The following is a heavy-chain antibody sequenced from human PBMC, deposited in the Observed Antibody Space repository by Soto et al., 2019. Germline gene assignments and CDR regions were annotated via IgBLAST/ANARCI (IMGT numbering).Heavy chain of an antibody. J-gene: IGHJ3*01. CDR1: GFIFTNYA. V-gene: IGHV3-23*01. CDR3: VREGRGSFDF. Sequence: GGSLRLSCAASGFIFTNYAMNWVRQAPGKGLEWVSVIGGRGNSAYYADSVQGRFTISRDNSKNTLSLQMSSLTADDTAIYYCVREGRGSFDFWGRGTMVTV. D-gene: IGHD5-12*01. CDR2: IGGRGNSA.